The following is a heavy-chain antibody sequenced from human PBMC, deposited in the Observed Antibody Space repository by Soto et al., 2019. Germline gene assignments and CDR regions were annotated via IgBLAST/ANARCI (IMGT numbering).Heavy chain of an antibody. D-gene: IGHD6-13*01. CDR2: ISSNGGST. CDR3: VKDLGSSGSRRGYFDL. V-gene: IGHV3-64D*08. CDR1: GFTFSSYA. Sequence: PGGSLRLSCSASGFTFSSYAMHWVRQAPGKGLEYVSAISSNGGSTYYADSVKGRFTISRDNSKNTLYLQMSSLRAEDTAVYYSVKDLGSSGSRRGYFDLWGRGTLVTVSS. J-gene: IGHJ2*01.